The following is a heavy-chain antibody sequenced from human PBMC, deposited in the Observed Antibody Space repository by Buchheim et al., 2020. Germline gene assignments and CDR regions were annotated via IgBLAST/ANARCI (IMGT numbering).Heavy chain of an antibody. CDR1: GASIRSYDYY. CDR3: ARERRDFDSLSTFDY. V-gene: IGHV4-30-4*01. Sequence: QVQLQESGPGLVKPSQTLSLTCNVSGASIRSYDYYWSWIGQTPGKGLEWRGYIYYGGRTYYNPSLMSRLIISLDTSKNQFSLKLSSLTAADTAVYYCARERRDFDSLSTFDYWGQGTL. J-gene: IGHJ4*02. CDR2: IYYGGRT. D-gene: IGHD3-9*01.